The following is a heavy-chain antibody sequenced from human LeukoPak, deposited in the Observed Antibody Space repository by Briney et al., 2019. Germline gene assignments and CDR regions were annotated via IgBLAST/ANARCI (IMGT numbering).Heavy chain of an antibody. CDR3: ARAFDP. CDR2: ISGYSDYI. Sequence: GGSLRLSCAASGFTFTRYSMNWVHQAPGKGLEWVSSISGYSDYIFYADSVKGRFTISRDNAKNSLYLQMNSLRAEDTAVYYCARAFDPWGQGTLVTVSS. J-gene: IGHJ5*02. CDR1: GFTFTRYS. V-gene: IGHV3-21*01.